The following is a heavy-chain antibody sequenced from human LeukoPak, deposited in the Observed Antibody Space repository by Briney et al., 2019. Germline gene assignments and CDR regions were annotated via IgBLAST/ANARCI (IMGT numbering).Heavy chain of an antibody. Sequence: PSETLSLTCTVSGGSISSYYWSWIRQPPGKGLEWIGYIYYSGSTNYNPSPKSRVAISVDTSKNQFSLKLSSVTAADTAVYYCARDSDDSSGYNWFDPWGQGTLVTVSS. CDR3: ARDSDDSSGYNWFDP. J-gene: IGHJ5*02. CDR2: IYYSGST. CDR1: GGSISSYY. V-gene: IGHV4-59*01. D-gene: IGHD3-22*01.